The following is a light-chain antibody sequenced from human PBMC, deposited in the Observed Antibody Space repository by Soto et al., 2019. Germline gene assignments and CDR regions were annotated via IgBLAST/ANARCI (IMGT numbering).Light chain of an antibody. CDR3: SSYRTGGPFV. CDR1: SGDVGGYNY. Sequence: QSALTQPPSASGSPGQSVTISCTGASGDVGGYNYVSWYQQHPGKAPKLMIYEVTKRPSGVPDRFSGSKSGNTASLTISGLQAEDEADYYCSSYRTGGPFVFGTGTKLTVL. V-gene: IGLV2-8*01. CDR2: EVT. J-gene: IGLJ1*01.